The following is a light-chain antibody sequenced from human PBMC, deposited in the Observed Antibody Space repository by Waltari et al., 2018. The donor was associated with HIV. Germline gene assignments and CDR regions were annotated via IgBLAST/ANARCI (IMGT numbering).Light chain of an antibody. V-gene: IGKV3-15*01. CDR2: AAS. J-gene: IGKJ3*01. CDR3: QQYNSTPFT. Sequence: EIVMTQSPATLSVSPGERATISCRASRSVNSNLAWYLQRPGQPPSLLIYAASTRATEIPARFRGSGSGTDFNLTITSLQSEDFAVYYCQQYNSTPFTFGPGTKVDIQ. CDR1: RSVNSN.